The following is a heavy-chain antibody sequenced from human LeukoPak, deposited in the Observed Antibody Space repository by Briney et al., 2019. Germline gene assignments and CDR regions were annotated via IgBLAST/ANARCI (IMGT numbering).Heavy chain of an antibody. CDR1: GGSISSYY. CDR2: IYYSGST. D-gene: IGHD5-24*01. Sequence: PSETLSLTCTVSGGSISSYYWSWIRQPPGKGLEWIGYIYYSGSTNYNPSLKSRVTISVDTSKNQFSLKLSCVTAADTAVYYCARDLGYNYDYWGQGTLVTVSS. J-gene: IGHJ4*02. CDR3: ARDLGYNYDY. V-gene: IGHV4-59*01.